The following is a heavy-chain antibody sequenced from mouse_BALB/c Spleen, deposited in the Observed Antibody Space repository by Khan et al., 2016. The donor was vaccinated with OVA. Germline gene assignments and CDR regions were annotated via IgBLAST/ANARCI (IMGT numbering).Heavy chain of an antibody. CDR2: ISYSDVT. D-gene: IGHD1-1*01. CDR3: ARGNYYGHYFDY. V-gene: IGHV3-2*02. CDR1: GYSITSGYA. Sequence: EVKLQESGPGLVKPSQSLSLTCTVTGYSITSGYAWNWIRQFPGNKLEWMGYISYSDVTNYNPSLKSRISNTRDTSKNEFFLQLNSVTTEDTATYYCARGNYYGHYFDYWGQGTTLTVSS. J-gene: IGHJ2*01.